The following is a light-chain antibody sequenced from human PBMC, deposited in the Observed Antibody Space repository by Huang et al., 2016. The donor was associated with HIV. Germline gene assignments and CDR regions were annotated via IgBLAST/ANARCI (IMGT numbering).Light chain of an antibody. V-gene: IGKV3-15*01. Sequence: MTQSPAILSVSPGERASLSCRTSQTVTKNLAWYQHRPGQAPRVRIYCASTRAAGVPARFSGSGSGTDFTLTISSLQSEDFGIYYCHQYDIWPPAFGGGTRVEVK. CDR2: CAS. CDR1: QTVTKN. CDR3: HQYDIWPPA. J-gene: IGKJ4*01.